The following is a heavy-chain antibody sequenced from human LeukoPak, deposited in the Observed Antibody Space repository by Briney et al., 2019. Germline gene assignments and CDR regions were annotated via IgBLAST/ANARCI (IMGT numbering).Heavy chain of an antibody. CDR3: ARVNYYGSGKTAAPCIDY. CDR1: GGSISSSSYY. J-gene: IGHJ4*02. D-gene: IGHD3-10*01. Sequence: NPSETLSLTCTVSGGSISSSSYYWGWIRQPPGKGLEWIGSIYYSGSTYYNPSLKSRVTISVDTSKDQFSLKLSSVTAADTAVYYCARVNYYGSGKTAAPCIDYWGQGTLVTVSS. V-gene: IGHV4-39*07. CDR2: IYYSGST.